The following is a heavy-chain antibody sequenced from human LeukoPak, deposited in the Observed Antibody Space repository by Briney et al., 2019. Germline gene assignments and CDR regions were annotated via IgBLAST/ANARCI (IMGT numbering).Heavy chain of an antibody. V-gene: IGHV4-59*08. CDR2: IYYSGST. D-gene: IGHD2-21*02. J-gene: IGHJ4*02. Sequence: SETLSLTCTVSGGSISSYYWSWIRQPPGKGLEWIGYIYYSGSTNYNPSLKSRVTISVDTSKNQFSLKLSSVTAADVAVYYCASIVVVTASPYYFDYWGQGTLVTVSS. CDR3: ASIVVVTASPYYFDY. CDR1: GGSISSYY.